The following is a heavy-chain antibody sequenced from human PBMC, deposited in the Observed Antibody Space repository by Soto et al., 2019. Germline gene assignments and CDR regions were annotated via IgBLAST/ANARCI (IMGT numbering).Heavy chain of an antibody. J-gene: IGHJ5*02. Sequence: GASVKVSCKASGYNFSDYYIHWVRQAPGQGLEWLGWVSPKSGGTNYAQKFKGRVTMTRDTSSNTVYMDLSGLKSDDTAVFYCAREISGGGTLNWFDPWSQGTLVTVSS. CDR2: VSPKSGGT. CDR3: AREISGGGTLNWFDP. V-gene: IGHV1-2*02. D-gene: IGHD2-8*02. CDR1: GYNFSDYY.